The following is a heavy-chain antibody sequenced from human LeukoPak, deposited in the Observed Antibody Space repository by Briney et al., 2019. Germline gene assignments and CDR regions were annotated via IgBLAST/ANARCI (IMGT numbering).Heavy chain of an antibody. J-gene: IGHJ4*02. CDR1: GRSLSSGDCD. CDR3: ARWYSSSWAFDY. V-gene: IGHV4-30-4*01. CDR2: CYYSVST. D-gene: IGHD6-13*01. Sequence: SQTLSLTCTISGRSLSSGDCDWGWWRKPRGKGREWLGYCYYSVSTYYNTSLKGRVTISVDTSKNHFSLKLSTVADADTAVYYCARWYSSSWAFDYWGQGNLVIVSA.